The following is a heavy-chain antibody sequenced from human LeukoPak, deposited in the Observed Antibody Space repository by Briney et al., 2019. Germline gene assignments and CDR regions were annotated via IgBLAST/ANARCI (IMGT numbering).Heavy chain of an antibody. D-gene: IGHD4-17*01. V-gene: IGHV3-11*04. CDR2: ISSSGSII. CDR1: KFTFSDYY. CDR3: ALTTVTPSDFDY. Sequence: GGSLRLSCAASKFTFSDYYMSWIRQAPGKGLEWVSYISSSGSIIYYADSVRGRFTISRDNAKNTLYLQMNSLRAEDTAVYYCALTTVTPSDFDYWGQGTLVTVSS. J-gene: IGHJ4*02.